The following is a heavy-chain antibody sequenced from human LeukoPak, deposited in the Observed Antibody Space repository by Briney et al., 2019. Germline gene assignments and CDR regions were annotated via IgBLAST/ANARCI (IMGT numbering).Heavy chain of an antibody. CDR1: GFTFSSYG. D-gene: IGHD1-26*01. CDR2: IWYDGSSN. J-gene: IGHJ4*02. V-gene: IGHV3-33*01. CDR3: AINQGSGFVDYFDY. Sequence: PGRSLRPSCAASGFTFSSYGMHWVRQAPGKGLEWVAVIWYDGSSNYFADSVKGRFTISRDISKNTLYLQMNSLGAEDTAVYYCAINQGSGFVDYFDYWGQGTLVTVSS.